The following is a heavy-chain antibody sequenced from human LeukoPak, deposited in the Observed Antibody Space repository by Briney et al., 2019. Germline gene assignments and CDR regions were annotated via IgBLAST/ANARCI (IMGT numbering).Heavy chain of an antibody. J-gene: IGHJ4*02. D-gene: IGHD6-19*01. CDR3: ARDVGGIAVADNYFDY. CDR2: IYYSGST. V-gene: IGHV4-59*01. CDR1: GGSISSYY. Sequence: SETLSLTCTVSGGSISSYYWSWIRQPPGKGLEWIGYIYYSGSTNYNPSLKGRVTISVDTSKNQFSLKLSSVTAADTAVYYCARDVGGIAVADNYFDYWGQGTLVTVSS.